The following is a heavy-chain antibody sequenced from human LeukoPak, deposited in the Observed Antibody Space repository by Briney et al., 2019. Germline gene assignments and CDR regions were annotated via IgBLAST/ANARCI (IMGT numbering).Heavy chain of an antibody. CDR1: GGSISSYY. D-gene: IGHD6-19*01. CDR3: ARGPSSGWYGFDY. V-gene: IGHV4-59*12. J-gene: IGHJ4*02. CDR2: IYYSGAT. Sequence: SETLSLTCTVSGGSISSYYWSWIRQPPGKGLEWIGYIYYSGATNYNPSLKSRVTISVDTSKNQFSLKLSSVTAADTAVYYCARGPSSGWYGFDYWGQGTLVTVSS.